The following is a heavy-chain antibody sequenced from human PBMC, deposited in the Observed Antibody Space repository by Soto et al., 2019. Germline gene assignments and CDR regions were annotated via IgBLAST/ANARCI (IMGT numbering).Heavy chain of an antibody. CDR2: IYWDDDK. Sequence: QITLKESGPTLVKPTQTLTLTCTFSGFSLSTSGVGVGWIRQPPGKALEWLALIYWDDDKRYSPSLKSRLTITKDTSKNQVVLTTTNMDPVDTATYYCAHSAGYCSGGSCYLRMDVWGQGTTVTVSS. D-gene: IGHD2-15*01. CDR3: AHSAGYCSGGSCYLRMDV. CDR1: GFSLSTSGVG. J-gene: IGHJ6*02. V-gene: IGHV2-5*02.